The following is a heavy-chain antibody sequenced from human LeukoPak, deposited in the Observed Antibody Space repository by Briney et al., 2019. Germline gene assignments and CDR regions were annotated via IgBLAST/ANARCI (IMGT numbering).Heavy chain of an antibody. V-gene: IGHV3-21*04. CDR2: ISSSSSYI. CDR1: GFTFSSYS. J-gene: IGHJ4*02. D-gene: IGHD5-24*01. Sequence: GGSLRLSCAASGFTFSSYSMNWVRQAPGKGLEWVSSISSSSSYIYYADSVKGRFTISRDNAKNSLYLQMISLRAEDTALYYCAKAAVEMATITIWDYWGQGTLVTVSS. CDR3: AKAAVEMATITIWDY.